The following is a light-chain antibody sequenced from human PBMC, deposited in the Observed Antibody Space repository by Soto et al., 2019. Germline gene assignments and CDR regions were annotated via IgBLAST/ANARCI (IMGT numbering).Light chain of an antibody. CDR2: SNN. V-gene: IGLV1-47*02. Sequence: QSVLTQPPSASGNPGQRVTISCSGSRSNIGTNSVYWYQKLPGTAPRVLIYSNNQRPSGLPDRFSGSKSGTSASLAISGIRAEGEGDYYCAAWDDSLSGYVFGAGTKVTVL. CDR1: RSNIGTNS. CDR3: AAWDDSLSGYV. J-gene: IGLJ1*01.